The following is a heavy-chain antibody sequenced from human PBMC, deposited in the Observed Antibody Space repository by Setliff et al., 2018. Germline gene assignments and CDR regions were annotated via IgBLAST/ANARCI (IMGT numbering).Heavy chain of an antibody. D-gene: IGHD3-10*01. V-gene: IGHV4-39*01. J-gene: IGHJ4*02. CDR3: ARHEFVGGYYGSVTYRHFDY. Sequence: KTSETLSLTCTVSGDSISSTSYQWGWVRQPPGKGLEWIGSIYYTGTAYYNPSLKSRVTISVDTSKNQFSLQVTSLAATDTALYFCARHEFVGGYYGSVTYRHFDYWGQGILVTVSS. CDR2: IYYTGTA. CDR1: GDSISSTSYQ.